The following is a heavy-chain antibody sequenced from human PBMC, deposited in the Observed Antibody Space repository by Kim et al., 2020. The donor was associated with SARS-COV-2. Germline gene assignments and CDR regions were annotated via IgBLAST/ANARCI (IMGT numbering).Heavy chain of an antibody. CDR3: ARDGWFWVTSADY. D-gene: IGHD3-10*01. J-gene: IGHJ4*02. V-gene: IGHV3-11*04. Sequence: GGSLRLSCAASGFTFSDYYMSWIRQAPGKGLEWVSYISSSGSTIYYADSVNGRFTISRDNAKNSLYLQMNSLRAEDTAVYYCARDGWFWVTSADYWGQGTLVTVSS. CDR1: GFTFSDYY. CDR2: ISSSGSTI.